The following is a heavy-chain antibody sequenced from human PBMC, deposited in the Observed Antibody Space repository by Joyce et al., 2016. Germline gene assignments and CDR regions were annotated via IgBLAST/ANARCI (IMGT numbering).Heavy chain of an antibody. CDR2: IYLTDSDT. J-gene: IGHJ6*04. CDR3: ARMSSEGMGYYYMDV. Sequence: EVQLVQSGAEVRKPGESLKISCKGSGHTFTSYWLAWVRQMPGKGLECVGLIYLTDSDTRYSPSFRGKVTISVDKSISTAYLEWSSLKASDSAMYYCARMSSEGMGYYYMDVWGKGTTVIVSS. D-gene: IGHD2-15*01. CDR1: GHTFTSYW. V-gene: IGHV5-51*01.